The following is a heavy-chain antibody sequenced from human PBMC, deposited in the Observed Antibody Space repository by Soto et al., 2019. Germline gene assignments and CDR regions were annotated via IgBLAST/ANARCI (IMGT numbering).Heavy chain of an antibody. CDR2: INSDGSAP. V-gene: IGHV3-74*01. CDR1: GFTFSSHW. CDR3: VSDRRYSSSSGSNY. D-gene: IGHD6-6*01. J-gene: IGHJ4*02. Sequence: LSCAASGFTFSSHWMHWARQGPGKGLVWVARINSDGSAPGYADSVMGRFTISRDNAKNTVSLQMNSLRPEDTAVYFCVSDRRYSSSSGSNYWGQGTLVTVSS.